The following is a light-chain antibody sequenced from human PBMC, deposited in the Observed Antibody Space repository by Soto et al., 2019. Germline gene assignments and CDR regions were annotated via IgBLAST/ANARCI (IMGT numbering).Light chain of an antibody. CDR1: QGISSY. CDR3: QQLSTYPLT. Sequence: DIQLTQSPSFLSASVGDRVTITCRASQGISSYLAWYQQKPGKAPKLLISAAYTLESGVPSRFSGSGAGTEFTLTSSTLQPEDFATYYCQQLSTYPLTFGGGTKVEI. V-gene: IGKV1-9*01. CDR2: AAY. J-gene: IGKJ4*01.